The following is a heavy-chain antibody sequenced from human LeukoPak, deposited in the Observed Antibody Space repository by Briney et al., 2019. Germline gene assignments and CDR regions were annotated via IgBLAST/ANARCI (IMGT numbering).Heavy chain of an antibody. D-gene: IGHD3-10*01. CDR3: ARGGKGYYGSGSPPSY. CDR1: GGSFSGYY. CDR2: INHSGST. J-gene: IGHJ4*02. V-gene: IGHV4-34*01. Sequence: KPSETLSLTCAVYGGSFSGYYWSWIRQPPGKGLEWSGEINHSGSTNYNPSLKSRVTISVDTSKNQFSLKLSSVTAADTAVYYCARGGKGYYGSGSPPSYWGQGTLVTVSS.